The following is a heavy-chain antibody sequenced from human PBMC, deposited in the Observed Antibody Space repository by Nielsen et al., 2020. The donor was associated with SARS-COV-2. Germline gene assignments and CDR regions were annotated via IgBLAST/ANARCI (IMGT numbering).Heavy chain of an antibody. V-gene: IGHV3-33*01. CDR2: IWYDGSNK. CDR1: GFTFSSYG. Sequence: GGSLRLSCAASGFTFSSYGMHWVRQAPGKGLEWVAVIWYDGSNKYYADSVKGRFTISRDNSKNTLYLQMNSLRAEDTAVYYCARDGSSWYGTYYYMDVWGKGTTVTVSS. J-gene: IGHJ6*03. D-gene: IGHD6-13*01. CDR3: ARDGSSWYGTYYYMDV.